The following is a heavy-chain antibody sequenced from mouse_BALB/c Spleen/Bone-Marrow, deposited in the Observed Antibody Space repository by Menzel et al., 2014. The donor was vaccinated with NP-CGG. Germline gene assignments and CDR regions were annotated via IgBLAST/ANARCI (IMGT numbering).Heavy chain of an antibody. V-gene: IGHV5-6*01. Sequence: EVKLLESGGDLVMPGGSLKLSCAASGFTFSNYGMSWVRQTPDKRLEWVATINSGGSYTYYPGSVKGRFTISRDNAKNTLSLQMNSLKSEDTTIYDCTRRGSTMITTGYPIDYWGPGTPVTVSS. J-gene: IGHJ4*01. CDR2: INSGGSYT. D-gene: IGHD2-4*01. CDR3: TRRGSTMITTGYPIDY. CDR1: GFTFSNYG.